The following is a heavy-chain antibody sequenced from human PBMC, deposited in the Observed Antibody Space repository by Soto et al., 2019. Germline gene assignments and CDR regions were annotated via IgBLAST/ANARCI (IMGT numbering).Heavy chain of an antibody. CDR2: INAGNGNT. CDR3: ASEGDSSSRYHRTYYYYYGMDV. CDR1: GYTFTSYA. J-gene: IGHJ6*02. V-gene: IGHV1-3*01. D-gene: IGHD6-13*01. Sequence: QVQLVQSGAEVKKPGASVKVSCKASGYTFTSYAMHWVRQAPGQRLEWMGWINAGNGNTKYSQKFQGRVTITRDTSASTAYMELSSLRSEDTAVYYCASEGDSSSRYHRTYYYYYGMDVWGQGTTVTVSS.